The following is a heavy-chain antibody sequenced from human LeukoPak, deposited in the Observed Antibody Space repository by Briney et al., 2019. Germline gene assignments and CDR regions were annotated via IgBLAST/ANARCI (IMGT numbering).Heavy chain of an antibody. D-gene: IGHD3-10*02. V-gene: IGHV3-48*03. J-gene: IGHJ6*04. CDR1: GFTFSSYE. CDR3: AELGITMIGGV. CDR2: ISSRGSTI. Sequence: GGSLRLSCAAAGFTFSSYEMNWVRQAPGKGLEWVSYISSRGSTIYYGNSVKGRFTISRDNAKNPLYLQMNSLRAEDTAVYYCAELGITMIGGVWGKGTTVTISS.